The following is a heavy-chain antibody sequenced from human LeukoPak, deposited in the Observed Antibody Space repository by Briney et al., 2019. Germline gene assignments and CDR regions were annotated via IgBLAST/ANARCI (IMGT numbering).Heavy chain of an antibody. CDR3: ARDKAGYMDV. J-gene: IGHJ6*03. V-gene: IGHV3-64*01. CDR1: GFTFSTYV. Sequence: GGSLRLSCAASGFTFSTYVMYWVRQAPGKGLEYVSGISSNGGSTYYVNAVKGRFTISRDNSKNTLYLQMGSLRADDMAVYHCARDKAGYMDVWGKGTTVTVSS. CDR2: ISSNGGST. D-gene: IGHD6-19*01.